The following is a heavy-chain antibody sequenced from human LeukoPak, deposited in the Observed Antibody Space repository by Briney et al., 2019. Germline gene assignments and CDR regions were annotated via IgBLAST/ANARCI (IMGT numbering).Heavy chain of an antibody. CDR3: AKVQGYTSGWYQGYYYYGMDV. CDR1: GFSFSTYG. D-gene: IGHD6-19*01. J-gene: IGHJ6*02. Sequence: PRGSLRLSCAASGFSFSTYGMHWVRQAPGKGLEWVAFIRYDGSNKYYADSVKGRFTISRDNSKNTLYLQMNSLRAEDTAVYYCAKVQGYTSGWYQGYYYYGMDVWGQGTTVTVSS. V-gene: IGHV3-30*02. CDR2: IRYDGSNK.